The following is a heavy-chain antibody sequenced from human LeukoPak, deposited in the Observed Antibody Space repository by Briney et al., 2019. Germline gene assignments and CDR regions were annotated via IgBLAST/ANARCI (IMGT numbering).Heavy chain of an antibody. CDR2: IYYSGST. Sequence: SETLSLTCTVSGGSISSYYWSWIRQPPGKGLEWIGYIYYSGSTNYNPSLKSRVTISVDTSKNQFSLKLSSVTAADTAVYYCARGGYSDYWGQGTLVTVSS. J-gene: IGHJ4*02. CDR3: ARGGYSDY. CDR1: GGSISSYY. V-gene: IGHV4-59*01. D-gene: IGHD5-18*01.